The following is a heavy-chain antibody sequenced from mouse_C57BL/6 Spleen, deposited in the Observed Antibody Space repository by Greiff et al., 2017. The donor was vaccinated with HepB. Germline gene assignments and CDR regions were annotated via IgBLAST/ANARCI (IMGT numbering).Heavy chain of an antibody. CDR1: GYTFTSYW. J-gene: IGHJ3*01. Sequence: QVQLQQSGAELVKPGASVKLSCKASGYTFTSYWMHWVKQRPGQGLEWIGMIHPNSGSTNYNEKFKSKATLTVDKSSSTAYMQLSSLTSEDSAVYYCARWDYGGFAYWGQGTLVTVSA. D-gene: IGHD2-4*01. CDR2: IHPNSGST. V-gene: IGHV1-64*01. CDR3: ARWDYGGFAY.